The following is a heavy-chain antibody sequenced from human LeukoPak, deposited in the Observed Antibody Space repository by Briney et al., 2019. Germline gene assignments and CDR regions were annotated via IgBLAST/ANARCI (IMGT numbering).Heavy chain of an antibody. CDR3: ARGAAQHEAHFDY. V-gene: IGHV3-30-3*01. D-gene: IGHD2-15*01. CDR1: GFTFSSYA. Sequence: QPGRPLRLSCAASGFTFSSYAMHWVRQAPGKGLEWVAVISYDGSNKYYADSVKGRFTISRDNSKNTLYLQMNSLRAEDTAVYYCARGAAQHEAHFDYWGQGTLVTVSS. J-gene: IGHJ4*02. CDR2: ISYDGSNK.